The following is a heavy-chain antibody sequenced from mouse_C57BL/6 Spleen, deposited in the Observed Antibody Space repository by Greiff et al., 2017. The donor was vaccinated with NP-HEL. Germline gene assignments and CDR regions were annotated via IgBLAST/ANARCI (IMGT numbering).Heavy chain of an antibody. V-gene: IGHV1-82*01. D-gene: IGHD1-1*01. CDR1: GYAFSSSW. CDR3: ARYYYGTPFDY. CDR2: IYPGDGDT. Sequence: VMLVESGPELVKPGASVKISCKASGYAFSSSWMNWVKQRPGKGLEWIGRIYPGDGDTNYNGKFKGKATLTADKSSSTAYMQLSSLTSEDSAVYFCARYYYGTPFDYWGQGTTLTVSS. J-gene: IGHJ2*01.